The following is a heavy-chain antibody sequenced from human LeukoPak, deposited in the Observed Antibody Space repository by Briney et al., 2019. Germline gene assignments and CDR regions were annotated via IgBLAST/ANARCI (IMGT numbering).Heavy chain of an antibody. CDR1: GFTFSSYA. J-gene: IGHJ4*02. V-gene: IGHV3-23*01. CDR2: ISGSGGST. CDR3: AKGGWWLSLLDY. Sequence: GGSLRLSCAASGFTFSSYAMSWVRQAPRKWLDLVSAISGSGGSTYYPDSVKGRFTIASDNSKNTVYLQMNSLRAEDTAVYYCAKGGWWLSLLDYWGQGTLVTVSS. D-gene: IGHD2-15*01.